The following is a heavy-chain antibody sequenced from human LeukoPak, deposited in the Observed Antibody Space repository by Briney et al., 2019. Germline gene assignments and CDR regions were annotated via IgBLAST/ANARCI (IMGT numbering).Heavy chain of an antibody. V-gene: IGHV3-21*06. CDR3: ARDHGIPGSGSYRFDY. CDR1: GFTFSSYS. D-gene: IGHD3-10*01. J-gene: IGHJ4*01. CDR2: ISSSSSYI. Sequence: GGSLRLSCAPSGFTFSSYSMNWVRQAPGKGLEWVSSISSSSSYIYYADSVKGRFTISRDYAKNLLYLQMNSLRIEDAAVYYCARDHGIPGSGSYRFDYWGHGTLVTVSS.